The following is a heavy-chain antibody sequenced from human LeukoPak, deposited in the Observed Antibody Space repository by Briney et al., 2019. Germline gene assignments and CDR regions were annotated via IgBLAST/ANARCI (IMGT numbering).Heavy chain of an antibody. Sequence: ASVKVSCKASGYTFTGYYMHWVRQAPGQGLEWMGWINPNSGGANYAQKFQGRVTMTRDTSISTAYMELSRLRSDDTAVYYCARDFRAAMVSDWFDPWGQGTLVTVSS. V-gene: IGHV1-2*02. CDR1: GYTFTGYY. J-gene: IGHJ5*02. CDR2: INPNSGGA. CDR3: ARDFRAAMVSDWFDP. D-gene: IGHD5-18*01.